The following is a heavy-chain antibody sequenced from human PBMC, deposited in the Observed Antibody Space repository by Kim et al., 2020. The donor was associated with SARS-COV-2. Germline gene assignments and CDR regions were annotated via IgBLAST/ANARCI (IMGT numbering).Heavy chain of an antibody. CDR3: ARAVGPTGHIFDY. Sequence: ASVKVSCKASGYTFTGYYMHWVRQAPGQGLDWVGRINPKSGVTSFAQKFQGRVTMTRDTSITTFYMELSRLESDDTAVYYCARAVGPTGHIFDYWGQGTLVTVSS. J-gene: IGHJ4*02. V-gene: IGHV1-2*06. CDR1: GYTFTGYY. D-gene: IGHD1-26*01. CDR2: INPKSGVT.